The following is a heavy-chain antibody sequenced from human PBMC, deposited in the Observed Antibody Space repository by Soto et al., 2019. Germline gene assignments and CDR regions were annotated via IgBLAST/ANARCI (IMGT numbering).Heavy chain of an antibody. CDR2: ISGSGGST. CDR3: AKTTVANGDYFDY. CDR1: GFTFSSYA. V-gene: IGHV3-23*01. J-gene: IGHJ4*02. D-gene: IGHD4-17*01. Sequence: DGSLRLSCTASGFTFSSYAMSWVRQAPGKGLEWVSAISGSGGSTYYADSVKGRFTISRENSKNTLYLQMNSLRAEDRAVYYCAKTTVANGDYFDYWGQGTLVTVSS.